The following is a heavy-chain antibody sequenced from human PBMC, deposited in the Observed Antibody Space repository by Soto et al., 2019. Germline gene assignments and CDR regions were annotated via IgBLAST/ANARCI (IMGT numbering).Heavy chain of an antibody. CDR2: INPNSGGT. J-gene: IGHJ3*02. V-gene: IGHV1-2*04. CDR3: ARGDCSGGSCYSCYAFDI. Sequence: ASVKVSCKASGYTFTGYYMHWVRQAPGQGLEWMGWINPNSGGTNYAQKFQGWVTMTRDTSISTAYMELSRLRSDDTAVYYCARGDCSGGSCYSCYAFDIWGQGTMVTVS. D-gene: IGHD2-15*01. CDR1: GYTFTGYY.